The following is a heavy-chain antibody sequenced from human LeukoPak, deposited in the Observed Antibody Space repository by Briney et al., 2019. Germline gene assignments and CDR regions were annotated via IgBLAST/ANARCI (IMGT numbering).Heavy chain of an antibody. CDR1: GFNFWNTG. V-gene: IGHV3-23*01. D-gene: IGHD2-15*01. CDR2: ISGSDAGT. Sequence: GGSLRLSCAVAGFNFWNTGMSWVRQAPGKGLEWVSAISGSDAGTYYADSVKGRFTISRDNSKNTLYLQMNSLRAEDAAVYYCAKAPLGRCTGVICYYFDYWGQGTLVTVSS. J-gene: IGHJ4*02. CDR3: AKAPLGRCTGVICYYFDY.